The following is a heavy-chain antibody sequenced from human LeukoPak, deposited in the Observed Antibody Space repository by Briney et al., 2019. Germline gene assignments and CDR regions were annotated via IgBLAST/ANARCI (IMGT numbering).Heavy chain of an antibody. CDR3: ARFKIGARSSWFDP. D-gene: IGHD6-6*01. J-gene: IGHJ5*02. V-gene: IGHV3-48*03. Sequence: GGSLRLSCAASGFTFISYEMIWVRQAPGKGLEWVSYITSSGSTTYYADSVKGRFTISRDNAENSLFLQMNSLRAEDTAVYYCARFKIGARSSWFDPWGQGTLVTVSS. CDR2: ITSSGSTT. CDR1: GFTFISYE.